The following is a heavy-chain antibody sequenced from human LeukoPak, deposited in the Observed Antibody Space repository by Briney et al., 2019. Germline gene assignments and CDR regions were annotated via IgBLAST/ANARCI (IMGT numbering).Heavy chain of an antibody. CDR3: AKVDAGDYDILTGYYHNPLEDY. CDR1: GFTFSNYW. CDR2: INTDGSTT. D-gene: IGHD3-9*01. V-gene: IGHV3-74*01. Sequence: GGSLRLSCAASGFTFSNYWMHWVRQAPGKGLVWVSRINTDGSTTSYVDSVKGRFTISRDNTKNTLYLQMNSLRAEDTAVYYCAKVDAGDYDILTGYYHNPLEDYWGQGTLVTVSS. J-gene: IGHJ4*02.